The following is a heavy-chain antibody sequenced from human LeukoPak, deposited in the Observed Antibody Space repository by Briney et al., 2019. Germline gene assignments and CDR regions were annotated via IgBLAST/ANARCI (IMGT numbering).Heavy chain of an antibody. V-gene: IGHV4-34*01. CDR2: INHSGST. Sequence: SETLSLTCAVYGGSFSGYYWSWIRQPPGKELEWIGEINHSGSTNYNPSLKSRVTISVDTSKNQFSLKLSPVTAADTAVYYCATGIVWVLDYWGQGTLVTVSS. D-gene: IGHD3-16*01. CDR3: ATGIVWVLDY. J-gene: IGHJ4*02. CDR1: GGSFSGYY.